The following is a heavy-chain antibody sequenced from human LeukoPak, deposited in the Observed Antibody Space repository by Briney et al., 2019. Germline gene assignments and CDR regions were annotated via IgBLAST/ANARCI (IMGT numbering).Heavy chain of an antibody. CDR3: ARVRLSDSSTYYYPYFDY. CDR2: ISWNSGSI. D-gene: IGHD3-22*01. V-gene: IGHV3-9*01. J-gene: IGHJ4*02. Sequence: SLRLSCAASGFTFDDYAMNWVRQAPGKGLEWVSGISWNSGSIGYADSVKGRFTISRDNSKNTLYLQMNSLRAEDTAVYYCARVRLSDSSTYYYPYFDYWGQGTLVTVSS. CDR1: GFTFDDYA.